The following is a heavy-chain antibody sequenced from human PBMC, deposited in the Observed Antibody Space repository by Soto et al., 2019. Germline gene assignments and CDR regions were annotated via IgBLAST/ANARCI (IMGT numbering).Heavy chain of an antibody. CDR1: GFTFDDYA. CDR2: ISWDGGST. CDR3: AKDLDYCPHGYCTNGPSGMDV. J-gene: IGHJ6*02. Sequence: PGGSLRLSCAASGFTFDDYAMHWVRQAPGKGLEWVSLISWDGGSTYYADSVKGRFTISRDNSKNSLYLQMNSLRAEDTALYYCAKDLDYCPHGYCTNGPSGMDVWGQGTTVTVS. V-gene: IGHV3-43D*04. D-gene: IGHD2-8*01.